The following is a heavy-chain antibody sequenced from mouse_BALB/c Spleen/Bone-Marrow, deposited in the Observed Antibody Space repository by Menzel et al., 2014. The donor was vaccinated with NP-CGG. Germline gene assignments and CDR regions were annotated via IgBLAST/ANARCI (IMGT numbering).Heavy chain of an antibody. J-gene: IGHJ4*01. V-gene: IGHV1-20*02. CDR3: ARGGLLRAMDD. D-gene: IGHD2-3*01. CDR1: GYSFTGYF. Sequence: VHVKQSGPELVKPGASVKISCKASGYSFTGYFMNWVMQSHGKSLEWIGRINPYNGDTFYNQKFKGKATLTVDKSSSTAHMELRSLASEDSAVYYCARGGLLRAMDDWGQGTSVTVSS. CDR2: INPYNGDT.